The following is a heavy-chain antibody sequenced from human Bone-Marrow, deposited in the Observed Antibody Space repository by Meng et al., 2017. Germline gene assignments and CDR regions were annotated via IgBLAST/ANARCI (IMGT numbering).Heavy chain of an antibody. V-gene: IGHV3-33*01. CDR1: GFTFSSYG. CDR3: ARDYLGSSGYYSRIRPTGY. CDR2: IWYDGSNK. J-gene: IGHJ4*02. Sequence: GESLKISCAASGFTFSSYGMHWVRQAPGKGLEWVAVIWYDGSNKYYADSVKGRFTISRDNSKNTLYLQMNSRRAEDTAVYYCARDYLGSSGYYSRIRPTGYWGQGTLVTVSS. D-gene: IGHD3-22*01.